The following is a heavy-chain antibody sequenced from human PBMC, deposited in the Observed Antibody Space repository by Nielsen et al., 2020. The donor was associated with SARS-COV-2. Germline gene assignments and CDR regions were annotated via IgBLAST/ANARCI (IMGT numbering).Heavy chain of an antibody. CDR3: ASRGRVGDYYYGMDV. CDR1: GGSISSSNW. J-gene: IGHJ6*02. V-gene: IGHV4-4*02. CDR2: IYHSGST. Sequence: SETLSLTCAVSGGSISSSNWWSWVRPPPGKGLEWIGEIYHSGSTNYNPFLKSRVTISVDKSKNQFSLKLSSVTAADTAVYYCASRGRVGDYYYGMDVWGQGTTVTVSS. D-gene: IGHD1-26*01.